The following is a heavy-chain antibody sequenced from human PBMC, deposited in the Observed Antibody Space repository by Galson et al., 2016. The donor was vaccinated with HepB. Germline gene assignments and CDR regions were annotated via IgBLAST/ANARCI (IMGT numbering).Heavy chain of an antibody. V-gene: IGHV3-23*01. CDR2: TSDSGSRT. J-gene: IGHJ4*02. D-gene: IGHD3-22*01. CDR3: AKDHKDSSGFRPCDY. CDR1: GFTFSSYD. Sequence: SLRLSCAASGFTFSSYDMGWVRQAPGKGLEWVSTTSDSGSRTYYADSVKGRFTISRDNTNNRLYLQMNSLRAEDTALYYCAKDHKDSSGFRPCDYWGQGTQVTSSS.